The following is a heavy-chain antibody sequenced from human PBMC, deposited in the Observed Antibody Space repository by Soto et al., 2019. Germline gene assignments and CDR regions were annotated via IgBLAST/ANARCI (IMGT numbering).Heavy chain of an antibody. CDR2: ISGSGEIS. CDR3: AKDTSSHHAAKSPRPFDY. D-gene: IGHD2-15*01. Sequence: GSSLRLSCEAAGLAFNNFAMTWVRQAPGKGLEWVSHISGSGEISFCADSVKGRFTISRDTSKKTLFLQMNSLRADDTAVYYCAKDTSSHHAAKSPRPFDYWGRGTLVTASS. CDR1: GLAFNNFA. V-gene: IGHV3-23*01. J-gene: IGHJ4*02.